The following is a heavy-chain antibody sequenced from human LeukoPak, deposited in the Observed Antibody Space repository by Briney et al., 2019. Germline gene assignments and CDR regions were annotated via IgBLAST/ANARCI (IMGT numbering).Heavy chain of an antibody. J-gene: IGHJ4*02. CDR1: GGSISSSSYY. CDR2: IYYSGST. D-gene: IGHD3-10*01. V-gene: IGHV4-39*07. CDR3: ARGLYYGSDTEDY. Sequence: SETLSLTCTVSGGSISSSSYYWGWIRQPPGKGLEWIGSIYYSGSTYYNPSLKSRVTISVDTSKNQFSLKLSSVTAADTAVYYCARGLYYGSDTEDYWGQGTLVTVSS.